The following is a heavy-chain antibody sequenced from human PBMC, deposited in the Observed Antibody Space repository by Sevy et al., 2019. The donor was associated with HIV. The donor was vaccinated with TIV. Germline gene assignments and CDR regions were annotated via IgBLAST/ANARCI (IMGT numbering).Heavy chain of an antibody. V-gene: IGHV3-23*01. CDR3: ARPFGVWGVVVPAATYFDY. D-gene: IGHD2-2*01. Sequence: GGSLRLSCAASGFTFSSYAMSWVRRAPGKGLEWVSAVSGSGGSTYYADSVKGRFTISRDNSKNTLYLQMNSLRAEDTAVYYCARPFGVWGVVVPAATYFDYWGQGTLVTVSS. CDR2: VSGSGGST. CDR1: GFTFSSYA. J-gene: IGHJ4*02.